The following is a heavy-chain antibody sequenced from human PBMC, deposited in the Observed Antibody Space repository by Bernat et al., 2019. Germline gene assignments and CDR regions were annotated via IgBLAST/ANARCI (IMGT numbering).Heavy chain of an antibody. J-gene: IGHJ4*02. CDR1: GFTFSSYA. Sequence: EVQLLESGGGLVQPGGSLRLSCAASGFTFSSYAMSWVRQAPGKGLEWVSAISGSGGSTYYAGTVTRRFTTSRDKSRNTLYLQMNSLRAEYTAVDYCAKGQTPIVVVPAANDYWGQGTLVTVSS. CDR2: ISGSGGST. V-gene: IGHV3-23*01. D-gene: IGHD2-2*01. CDR3: AKGQTPIVVVPAANDY.